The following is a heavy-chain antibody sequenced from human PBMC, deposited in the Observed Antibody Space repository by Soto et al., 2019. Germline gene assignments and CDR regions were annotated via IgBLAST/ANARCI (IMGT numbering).Heavy chain of an antibody. CDR2: IFSNDEK. D-gene: IGHD2-21*02. CDR1: GFSLSNARMG. CDR3: ARVPTRTANWYFDL. V-gene: IGHV2-26*01. J-gene: IGHJ2*01. Sequence: QVTLKESSPVLVKPTETLTLTCTVSGFSLSNARMGVSWIRQPPGKALEWLAHIFSNDEKSYSTSLKSRLTISKDTSKSQVVLTMTNMDPVDTATFSCARVPTRTANWYFDLWGRGTLVTVSS.